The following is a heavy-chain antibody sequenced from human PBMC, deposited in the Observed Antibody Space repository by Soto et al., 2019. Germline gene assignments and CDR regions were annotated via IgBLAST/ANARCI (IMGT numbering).Heavy chain of an antibody. V-gene: IGHV1-69*01. CDR1: GGTFSSHS. J-gene: IGHJ4*02. CDR2: IITLFGTA. CDR3: AREVGYVDFSAALLD. Sequence: VQLMQSGAEVKQPGSSVKVSCKASGGTFSSHSINWVRQAPGQGLEWMGGIITLFGTANYAQNFQGRVTITADQSTSTAYMERNSLRSDDTAVYYCAREVGYVDFSAALLDWGQGTLVTVSS. D-gene: IGHD4-17*01.